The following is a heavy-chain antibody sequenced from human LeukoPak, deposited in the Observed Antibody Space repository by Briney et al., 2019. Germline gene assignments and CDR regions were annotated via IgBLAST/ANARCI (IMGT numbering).Heavy chain of an antibody. J-gene: IGHJ6*03. CDR2: IYYSGST. V-gene: IGHV4-59*01. Sequence: SETLSLTCTVSGGSISSYYWSWIRQPPGKGLEWIGYIYYSGSTNYNPSLKSRVTLSVDTSKNQFSLKLSSVTAADTAVYYCARVRIGYCSSTSCYPTYYYYYMDVWGKGTTVTVSS. D-gene: IGHD2-2*01. CDR1: GGSISSYY. CDR3: ARVRIGYCSSTSCYPTYYYYYMDV.